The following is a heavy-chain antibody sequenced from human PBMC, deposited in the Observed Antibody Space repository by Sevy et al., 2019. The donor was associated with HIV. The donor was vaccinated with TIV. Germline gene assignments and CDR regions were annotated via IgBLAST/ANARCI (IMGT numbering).Heavy chain of an antibody. CDR1: GFSLSTSGVG. J-gene: IGHJ4*02. CDR2: IYWDDDK. D-gene: IGHD3-22*01. Sequence: SGPTLVNPTQTLTLTCTFSGFSLSTSGVGVGWIRQPPGKALEWLALIYWDDDKRYSPSLKSRLTITKDTSKNQVVLTLTNMDPVDTATYYCAHNGEYYYDSRAYYVPPFFDYWGQGTLVTVSS. V-gene: IGHV2-5*02. CDR3: AHNGEYYYDSRAYYVPPFFDY.